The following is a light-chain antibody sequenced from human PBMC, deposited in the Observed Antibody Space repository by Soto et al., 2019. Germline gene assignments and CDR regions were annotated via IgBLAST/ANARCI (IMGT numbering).Light chain of an antibody. Sequence: QSVLTQPPSASGTPGQRVTFSCSGGRSNIGSNYVFWYQQFPGTAPKLLIYRNNQRPSGVPDRFSGSKSGTSASLAISGLRSEDEADYYCTLLDDSLYHVVFGGGTKVTVL. V-gene: IGLV1-47*01. CDR2: RNN. CDR3: TLLDDSLYHVV. J-gene: IGLJ2*01. CDR1: RSNIGSNY.